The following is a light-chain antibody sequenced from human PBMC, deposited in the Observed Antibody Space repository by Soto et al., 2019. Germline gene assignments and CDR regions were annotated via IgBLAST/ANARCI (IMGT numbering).Light chain of an antibody. V-gene: IGKV1-9*01. CDR3: QQLNNYPPFT. Sequence: IQLTQSPSSLSASVGDRVSITCRASQDIQTYLAWYQQKRGEAPKLLISGTFTLQSGVPSRFNGSGSGTDFTLPISRLQPEDFATYYCQQLNNYPPFTFGPGTKVDLE. CDR1: QDIQTY. J-gene: IGKJ3*01. CDR2: GTF.